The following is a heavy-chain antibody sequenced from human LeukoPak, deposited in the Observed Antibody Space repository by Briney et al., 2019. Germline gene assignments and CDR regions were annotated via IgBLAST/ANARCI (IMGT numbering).Heavy chain of an antibody. J-gene: IGHJ4*02. Sequence: GRSLRLSCAASGITFINHAMDWVRQAPGKGLEWVAVISYDGSNTYYADSVRGRFTISRDNAKDSLYLQMNSLRAEDTAVYYCARDRVTRGPDYWGQGTLVTVSS. D-gene: IGHD4-11*01. CDR2: ISYDGSNT. V-gene: IGHV3-30-3*01. CDR1: GITFINHA. CDR3: ARDRVTRGPDY.